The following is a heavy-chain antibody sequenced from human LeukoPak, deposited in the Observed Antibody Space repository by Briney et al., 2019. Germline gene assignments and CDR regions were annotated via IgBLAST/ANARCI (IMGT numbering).Heavy chain of an antibody. CDR1: GYTFDDYG. D-gene: IGHD2-21*02. V-gene: IGHV3-20*04. J-gene: IGHJ3*02. CDR3: ARDLDTYVVLTAYDTFDI. Sequence: GGSLRLTCAASGYTFDDYGMSWVRQVPGKGLEWVSGINWKGDRTDYADSVKGRFTISRDNAKNSLYLQMNSLRAEDTALYYCARDLDTYVVLTAYDTFDIWGQGTMVTVSS. CDR2: INWKGDRT.